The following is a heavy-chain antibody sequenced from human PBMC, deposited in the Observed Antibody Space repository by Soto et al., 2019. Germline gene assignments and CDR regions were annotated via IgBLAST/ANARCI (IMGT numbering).Heavy chain of an antibody. D-gene: IGHD3-9*01. CDR2: ISGSGGST. Sequence: VGSLRLSCAASGFTFSSYAMSWVRQAPGKGLEWVSAISGSGGSTYYADSVKGRFTISRDNSKNTLYLQINSLRAEDTAVYYCAKVQTLILTGYLYYFDYWGQGTLVTVSS. V-gene: IGHV3-23*01. CDR1: GFTFSSYA. J-gene: IGHJ4*02. CDR3: AKVQTLILTGYLYYFDY.